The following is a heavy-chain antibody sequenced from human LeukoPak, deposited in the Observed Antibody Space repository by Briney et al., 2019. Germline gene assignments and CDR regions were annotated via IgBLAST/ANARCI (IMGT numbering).Heavy chain of an antibody. V-gene: IGHV4-34*01. D-gene: IGHD2-15*01. CDR1: SGSLSGYY. J-gene: IGHJ4*02. CDR2: INHSGST. CDR3: ARGRVAATSVTGY. Sequence: ASETLSLTCAVYSGSLSGYYWSWIRQSPGKGLEWIGEINHSGSTSYNPSLKSRVTISVDTSMIYFSLRLSSVTAADTAVYYCARGRVAATSVTGYWGLGTLVTVSS.